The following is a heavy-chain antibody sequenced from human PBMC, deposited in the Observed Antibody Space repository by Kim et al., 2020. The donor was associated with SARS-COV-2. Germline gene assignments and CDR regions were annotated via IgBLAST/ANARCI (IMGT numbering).Heavy chain of an antibody. J-gene: IGHJ6*02. D-gene: IGHD3-9*01. CDR3: ARAGGYFDFGGWGSNYYYGMDV. CDR1: GGTFSSYA. V-gene: IGHV1-69*04. Sequence: SVKVSCKASGGTFSSYAISWVRQAPGQGLEWMGRIIPILGIANYAQKFQGRVTITADKSTSTAYMELSSLRSEDTAVYYCARAGGYFDFGGWGSNYYYGMDVWGQGTTVTVSS. CDR2: IIPILGIA.